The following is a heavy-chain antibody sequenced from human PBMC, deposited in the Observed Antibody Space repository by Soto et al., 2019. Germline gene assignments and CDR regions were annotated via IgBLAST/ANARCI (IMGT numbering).Heavy chain of an antibody. Sequence: EASVKVSCKVSGYTLTELSMHWVRQAPGKGLEWMGGFDPEDGETIYAQKFQGRVTMTEDTSTDTAYMELSSLRSEDTAVYYCATMVRGVTNIFFDYWGQGTLVTVS. CDR1: GYTLTELS. CDR2: FDPEDGET. V-gene: IGHV1-24*01. CDR3: ATMVRGVTNIFFDY. J-gene: IGHJ4*02. D-gene: IGHD3-10*01.